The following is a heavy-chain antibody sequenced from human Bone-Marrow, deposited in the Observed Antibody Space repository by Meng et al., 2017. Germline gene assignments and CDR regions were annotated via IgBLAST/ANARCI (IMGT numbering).Heavy chain of an antibody. CDR1: GASISSSY. D-gene: IGHD1-14*01. J-gene: IGHJ5*02. Sequence: GSLRLSCTVSGASISSSYWSWIRQPPGKAPEWIGYTHYSGTATYNPSLKSRVTVSVDTSKNQFSLKLSSVTAADTAVYYCARSAGGAWGQGTLVTVSS. CDR3: ARSAGGA. CDR2: THYSGTA. V-gene: IGHV4-59*13.